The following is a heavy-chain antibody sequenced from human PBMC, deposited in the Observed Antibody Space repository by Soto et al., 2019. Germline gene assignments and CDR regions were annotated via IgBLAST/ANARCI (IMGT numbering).Heavy chain of an antibody. D-gene: IGHD6-13*01. V-gene: IGHV3-23*01. J-gene: IGHJ4*02. CDR1: GFTFSNYA. CDR2: ISGSGGST. Sequence: GGSLRLSCAASGFTFSNYAVTWVRQAPGKGLEWVSTISGSGGSTYYADSVKGRFTISRDNSKNTLYLQMNSLRAEDTAVYYCAKDQGSSWYEIDYWGQGIQVTVSS. CDR3: AKDQGSSWYEIDY.